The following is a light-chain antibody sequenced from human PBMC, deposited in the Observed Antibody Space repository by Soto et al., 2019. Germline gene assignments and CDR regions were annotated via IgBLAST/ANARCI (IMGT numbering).Light chain of an antibody. J-gene: IGKJ2*01. CDR2: GVS. V-gene: IGKV1-17*01. CDR3: LPHNYNPYT. CDR1: QGTRND. Sequence: DILMTQSPSSLSASVGAIVTITCRASQGTRNDLAWYQQKPWKAPKRLIYGVSRLQNGVPSRFSGSGSGTEFTLTISSLQSEDFASYYCLPHNYNPYTFGQGTKREMK.